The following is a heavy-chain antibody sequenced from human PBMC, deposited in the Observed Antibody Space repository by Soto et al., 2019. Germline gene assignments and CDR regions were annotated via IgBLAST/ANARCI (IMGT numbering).Heavy chain of an antibody. J-gene: IGHJ4*02. V-gene: IGHV3-7*01. CDR3: ARAGWQLVPRDYFDY. CDR2: IKQDGSEK. CDR1: GFTFSSYW. D-gene: IGHD6-6*01. Sequence: EVQLVESGGGLVQPGGSLRLSCAASGFTFSSYWMSWVRQAPGKGLEWVANIKQDGSEKYYVDSVKGRFTVSRDNAKNSLYLQMNSLRAEDTLVYYCARAGWQLVPRDYFDYWGQGTLLTVPS.